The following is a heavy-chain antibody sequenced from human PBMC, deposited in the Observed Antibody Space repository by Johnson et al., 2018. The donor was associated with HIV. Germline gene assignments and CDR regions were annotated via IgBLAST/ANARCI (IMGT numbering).Heavy chain of an antibody. J-gene: IGHJ3*02. V-gene: IGHV3-7*05. Sequence: VQLVESGGGVVQPGRSLRLSCAASGFTFSSYWMSWVRQAPGKGLEWVANIKQDGSEKYYVDSVKGRFTISRDNAKNSLYLQMNSLRAEDTAVYYCASDSLWGPPPDDAFDIWGQGTMVTVSS. CDR2: IKQDGSEK. CDR3: ASDSLWGPPPDDAFDI. D-gene: IGHD3-16*01. CDR1: GFTFSSYW.